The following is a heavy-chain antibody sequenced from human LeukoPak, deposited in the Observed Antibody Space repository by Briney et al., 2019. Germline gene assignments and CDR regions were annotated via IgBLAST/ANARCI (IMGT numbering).Heavy chain of an antibody. V-gene: IGHV3-15*07. CDR2: ISRKAVGGTA. CDR3: TTEGYLRSGGGWES. D-gene: IGHD1-26*01. CDR1: GSTFNNAW. Sequence: GGSLRLSGAASGSTFNNAWMNWVRQPPGKGLEWVGRISRKAVGGTAYYGAHVKGIFSISRGDSKNMLYLQMNNVKTENTPVDYCTTEGYLRSGGGWESGDQGTLVTVS. J-gene: IGHJ4*02.